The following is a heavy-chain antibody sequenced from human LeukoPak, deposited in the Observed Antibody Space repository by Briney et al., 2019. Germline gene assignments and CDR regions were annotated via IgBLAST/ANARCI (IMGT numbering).Heavy chain of an antibody. D-gene: IGHD7-27*01. CDR1: GYSISSGYY. Sequence: SETLSLTCTVSGYSISSGYYWGWIRQPPGKGLEWIGSIYHSGSTYYNPSLKSRVTISVDTSKNQFSLRLSSVTAADTAVYYCARVPGDWGQGTLVTVSS. J-gene: IGHJ4*02. CDR3: ARVPGD. CDR2: IYHSGST. V-gene: IGHV4-38-2*02.